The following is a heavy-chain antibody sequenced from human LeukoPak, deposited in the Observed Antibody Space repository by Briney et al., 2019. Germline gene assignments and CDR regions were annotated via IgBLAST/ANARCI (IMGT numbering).Heavy chain of an antibody. CDR2: IRYDGSNK. D-gene: IGHD5-24*01. CDR3: AKSSRRDGYSYYYYMDV. Sequence: GGSLRLSCAASGFTFSSYGMHWVRQAPGKGLEWVAFIRYDGSNKYYADSVKGRFTISRDNSKNTLYLQMNSLRAEDTAVYYCAKSSRRDGYSYYYYMDVWGKGTTVTISS. J-gene: IGHJ6*03. V-gene: IGHV3-30*02. CDR1: GFTFSSYG.